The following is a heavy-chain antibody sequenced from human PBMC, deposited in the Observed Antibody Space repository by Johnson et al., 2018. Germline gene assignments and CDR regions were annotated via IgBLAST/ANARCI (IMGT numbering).Heavy chain of an antibody. CDR3: AKDITTSRRGLLDAFDI. CDR1: GFTFNTHG. Sequence: QVQLVQSGGAVVQPGRSLRLSCAASGFTFNTHGMHWLRQAPGRGPEWVAFVSHDGSNNFYTDSVKGRFTISRDNAKNSLYLQMNSLRAEDTALYYCAKDITTSRRGLLDAFDIWGQGTMVTVSS. V-gene: IGHV3-30*18. D-gene: IGHD1-26*01. CDR2: VSHDGSNN. J-gene: IGHJ3*02.